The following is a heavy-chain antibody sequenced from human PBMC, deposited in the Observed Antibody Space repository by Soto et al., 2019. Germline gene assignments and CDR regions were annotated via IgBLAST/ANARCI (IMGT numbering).Heavy chain of an antibody. CDR3: ARGVSTMVRGVIDWFDP. CDR1: GGSISSGGYS. V-gene: IGHV4-30-2*01. CDR2: IYHSGST. Sequence: QLQLQESGSGLVKPSQTLSLTCAVSGGSISSGGYSWSWIRQPPGKGLEWIGYIYHSGSTYYNPSLKSRVTISVDRSKNQCSLKLSSVTAADTAVYYCARGVSTMVRGVIDWFDPWGQGTLVTVSS. D-gene: IGHD3-10*01. J-gene: IGHJ5*02.